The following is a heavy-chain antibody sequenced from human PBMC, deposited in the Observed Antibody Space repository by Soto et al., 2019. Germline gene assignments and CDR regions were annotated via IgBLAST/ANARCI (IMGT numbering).Heavy chain of an antibody. CDR1: GFTFSSYG. J-gene: IGHJ4*02. CDR3: ASASIAARLTPFDY. V-gene: IGHV3-33*01. D-gene: IGHD6-6*01. Sequence: GSLRLSCAASGFTFSSYGMHWVRQAPGKGLEWVAVIWYDGSNKYYADSVKGRFTISRDNSKNTLYLQMNSLRAEDTAVYYCASASIAARLTPFDYWGQGTLVTVSS. CDR2: IWYDGSNK.